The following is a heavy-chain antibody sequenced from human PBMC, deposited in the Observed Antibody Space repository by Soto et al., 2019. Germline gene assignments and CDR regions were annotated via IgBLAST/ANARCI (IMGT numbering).Heavy chain of an antibody. D-gene: IGHD3-3*01. CDR1: GFTFSSYA. CDR3: ARRSRDDFWSGYYLGQSPSTSPYFDY. Sequence: EVQLLESGGGLVQPGGSLRLSCAASGFTFSSYAMSWVRQAPGKGLEWVSAISGSGGSTYYADSVKGRFTISRDNSKNTLYLQMNSLRAEDTAVYYCARRSRDDFWSGYYLGQSPSTSPYFDYWGQGTLVTVSS. J-gene: IGHJ4*02. CDR2: ISGSGGST. V-gene: IGHV3-23*01.